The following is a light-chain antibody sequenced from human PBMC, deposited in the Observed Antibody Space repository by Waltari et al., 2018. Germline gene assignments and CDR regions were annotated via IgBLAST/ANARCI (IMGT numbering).Light chain of an antibody. CDR3: QTWDPDTVV. CDR1: SEHSAYA. J-gene: IGLJ2*01. Sequence: QLAVTQSPSASASLAASVKPTCTLSSEHSAYAIAWHQHQPEKGPRFLMKIDGGGAHTKGDGIPDRFSGFSSGAERYLTISSLQYEDEAAYYCQTWDPDTVVFGGGTKLTV. V-gene: IGLV4-69*01. CDR2: IDGGGAH.